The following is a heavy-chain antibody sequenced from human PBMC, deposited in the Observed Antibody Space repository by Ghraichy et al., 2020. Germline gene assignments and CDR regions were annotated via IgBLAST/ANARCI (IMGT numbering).Heavy chain of an antibody. CDR3: ARYVAGASASHYYYGLDV. J-gene: IGHJ6*02. D-gene: IGHD1-26*01. CDR1: GGSISSYF. V-gene: IGHV4-4*09. CDR2: IYPSGST. Sequence: SETLSLTCTVSGGSISSYFWSWIRQPPGKGLEWIGYIYPSGSTNYNPSLKSRVTISGDTSKNQFSLNLRALTAADTAIYYCARYVAGASASHYYYGLDVWGQGTTVTVSS.